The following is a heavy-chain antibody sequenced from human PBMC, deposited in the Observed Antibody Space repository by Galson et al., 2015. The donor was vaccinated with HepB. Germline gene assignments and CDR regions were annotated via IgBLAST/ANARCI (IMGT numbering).Heavy chain of an antibody. CDR3: ARPLVLNGRFTPGVGPFHI. D-gene: IGHD2-8*01. CDR2: IYYGGRT. Sequence: SETLSLTCDVSGISISGSQYYWGWIRQSPKKGLEWIGSIYYGGRTYFSPSFQSRVAMSVDTSKNQLSLMLSSVTAADTAVYHCARPLVLNGRFTPGVGPFHIWGHGTLVTVSA. V-gene: IGHV4-39*01. CDR1: GISISGSQYY. J-gene: IGHJ3*02.